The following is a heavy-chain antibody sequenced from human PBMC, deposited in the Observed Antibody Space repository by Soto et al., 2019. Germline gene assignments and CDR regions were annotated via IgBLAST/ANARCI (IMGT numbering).Heavy chain of an antibody. J-gene: IGHJ3*02. V-gene: IGHV1-24*01. Sequence: ASVKVSCKVSGYTLTELSMHWVRQAPGKGLEWMGGFDPEDGETIYAQKFQGRVTMTEDTSTDTAYMELSSLTSVDTAVYYCATKSYESSGYYYAFDIWGQGTMVTVSS. CDR3: ATKSYESSGYYYAFDI. CDR2: FDPEDGET. D-gene: IGHD3-22*01. CDR1: GYTLTELS.